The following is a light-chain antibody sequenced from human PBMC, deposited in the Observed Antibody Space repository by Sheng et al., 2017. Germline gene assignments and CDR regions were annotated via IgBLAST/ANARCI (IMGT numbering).Light chain of an antibody. CDR3: QSYDSSLSGYV. V-gene: IGLV1-40*01. CDR1: SSNIGAGFD. CDR2: GNT. Sequence: QPVLTQPPSVSGAPGQRVTIFCTGSSSNIGAGFDVHWYQQFPGTAPKFLIYGNTKRPSGVPDRFSGSKSGTSASLAISGLQAEDEADYYCQSYDSSLSGYVFGTGTKVTVL. J-gene: IGLJ1*01.